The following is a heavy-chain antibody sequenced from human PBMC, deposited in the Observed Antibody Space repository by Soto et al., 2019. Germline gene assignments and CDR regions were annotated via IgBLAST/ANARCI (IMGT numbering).Heavy chain of an antibody. Sequence: QVQLVESGGGVVQPGRSLRLSCAASGFTFSSYAMHWVRQAPGKGLEWVAVISYYGSNKYYADSVKGRFTISRDNSKNALYLQINSLRAEDTDVHYCARGGRGVLWFGELFNLDYRGQGTLVTVSS. CDR2: ISYYGSNK. CDR3: ARGGRGVLWFGELFNLDY. CDR1: GFTFSSYA. J-gene: IGHJ4*02. V-gene: IGHV3-30-3*01. D-gene: IGHD3-10*01.